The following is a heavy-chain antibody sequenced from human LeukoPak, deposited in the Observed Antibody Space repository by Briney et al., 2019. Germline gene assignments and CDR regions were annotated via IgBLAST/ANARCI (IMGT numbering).Heavy chain of an antibody. J-gene: IGHJ4*02. CDR3: ARSIRTWFDY. CDR2: IYYSGST. Sequence: SETLSLTCTVSGASISTSRGYWGWIRQPPGKGLAWIGNIYYSGSTNYNPPLKSRVTISVDTSKNQFSLKLSSVTAADTAVYYCARSIRTWFDYWGQGTLVTVSS. V-gene: IGHV4-39*07. CDR1: GASISTSRGY.